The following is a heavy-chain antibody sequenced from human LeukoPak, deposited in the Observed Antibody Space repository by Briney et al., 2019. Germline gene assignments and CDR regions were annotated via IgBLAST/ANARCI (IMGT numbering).Heavy chain of an antibody. CDR1: GLTVSSNH. V-gene: IGHV3-53*01. Sequence: PGGSLRLSCAASGLTVSSNHMSWVRQAPGKGLEWVSVIYSGGSTLYADSEKGRFTISRDNSKNTLYLQINNPRVEDTAVYYCAKRYYDFPLDYWGQGTLVTVSS. J-gene: IGHJ4*02. CDR3: AKRYYDFPLDY. D-gene: IGHD3-3*01. CDR2: IYSGGST.